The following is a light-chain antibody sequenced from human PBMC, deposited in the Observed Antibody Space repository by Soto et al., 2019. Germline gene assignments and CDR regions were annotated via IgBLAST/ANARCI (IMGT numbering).Light chain of an antibody. CDR3: SSYTSGSTLVV. J-gene: IGLJ2*01. CDR2: EVT. V-gene: IGLV2-14*01. Sequence: QSALTQPASVSGSPGQSITISCTGSSSDVGAYNYVSWYQQHPGKAPRLMIYEVTNRPSGVSNRFSGSKSGNTASLTISGLRAEDEADHYCSSYTSGSTLVVFGGGTKVTVL. CDR1: SSDVGAYNY.